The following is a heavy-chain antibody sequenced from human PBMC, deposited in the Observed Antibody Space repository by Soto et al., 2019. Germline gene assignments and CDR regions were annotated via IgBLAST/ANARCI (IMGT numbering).Heavy chain of an antibody. V-gene: IGHV1-69*13. CDR3: ARCGDGYDILTGYYPYYYYGMDV. CDR1: GGTFSSYA. CDR2: IIPIFGTA. Sequence: SVKVSCKASGGTFSSYAISWVRQAPGQGLEWMGGIIPIFGTANYAQKFQGRVTITADESTSTAYMELSSLRSEDTAVYYCARCGDGYDILTGYYPYYYYGMDVWGQGTTVTVSS. J-gene: IGHJ6*02. D-gene: IGHD3-9*01.